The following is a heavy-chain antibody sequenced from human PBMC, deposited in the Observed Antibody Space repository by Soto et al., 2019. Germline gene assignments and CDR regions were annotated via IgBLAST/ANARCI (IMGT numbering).Heavy chain of an antibody. Sequence: PGGSLRLSCAASGFTFSSYSMNWVRQAPGKRLEWVSYISSSSSTIYYADSVKGRFTISRDNAKNSLYLQMNSLRDEDTAVYYCARDVWFGEPTYYYYGMDVWGQGTTVTVSS. V-gene: IGHV3-48*02. J-gene: IGHJ6*02. D-gene: IGHD3-10*01. CDR2: ISSSSSTI. CDR3: ARDVWFGEPTYYYYGMDV. CDR1: GFTFSSYS.